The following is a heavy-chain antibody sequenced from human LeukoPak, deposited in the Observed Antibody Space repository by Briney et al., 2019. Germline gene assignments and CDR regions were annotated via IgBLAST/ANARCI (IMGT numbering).Heavy chain of an antibody. CDR1: GFTFSSYW. CDR2: IKQDGSEK. Sequence: GGSLRLSCAASGFTFSSYWMSWVRQAPGKGLEWVANIKQDGSEKYYVDSVKGRFTISRDNAKNSLYLQMDSLRAEDTAVYYCVRLRYTYGKNFDCWGQGTLVTVSS. CDR3: VRLRYTYGKNFDC. V-gene: IGHV3-7*01. J-gene: IGHJ4*02. D-gene: IGHD5-18*01.